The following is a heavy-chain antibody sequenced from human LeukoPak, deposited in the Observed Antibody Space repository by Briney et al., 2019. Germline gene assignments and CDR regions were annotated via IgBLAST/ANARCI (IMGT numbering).Heavy chain of an antibody. CDR2: IYHSGST. V-gene: IGHV4-38-2*02. D-gene: IGHD2-2*01. J-gene: IGHJ4*02. CDR3: ARVRGYCSSTICYRYYFDY. CDR1: GYSISSGYY. Sequence: SETLSLTCTVSGYSISSGYYWGWIRQPPGKGLEWIGTIYHSGSTYYNPSLKSRVTISVDTSKNQFSLKLTSVTAADTAVYCCARVRGYCSSTICYRYYFDYWGQGTPVTVSS.